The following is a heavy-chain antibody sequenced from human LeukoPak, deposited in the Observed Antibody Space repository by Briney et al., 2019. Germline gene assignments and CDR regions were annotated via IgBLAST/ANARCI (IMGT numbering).Heavy chain of an antibody. CDR1: GFTFDDYA. D-gene: IGHD3-22*01. CDR2: ISWNSGSI. V-gene: IGHV3-9*01. J-gene: IGHJ4*02. Sequence: GGSLRLSSAASGFTFDDYAMHWVRQAPGKGLEWVSGISWNSGSIGYADSVKGRFTISRDNAKNSLYLQMNSLRAEDTALYYCAKGGGSSGYYPYFDYWGQGTLVTVSS. CDR3: AKGGGSSGYYPYFDY.